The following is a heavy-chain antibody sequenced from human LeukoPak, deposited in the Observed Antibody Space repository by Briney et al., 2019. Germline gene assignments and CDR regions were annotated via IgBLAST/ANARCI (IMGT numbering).Heavy chain of an antibody. V-gene: IGHV1-2*04. J-gene: IGHJ4*02. CDR1: GYTFTGYY. D-gene: IGHD5-24*01. CDR2: INPNSGGT. CDR3: ARRRDGYNPLDY. Sequence: ASVKVSCKASGYTFTGYYMHWVRQAPGQGLEWMGWINPNSGGTNYAQKFQGWVTMTRDTSTSTVYMELSSLRFEDTAVYYCARRRDGYNPLDYWGQGTLVTVSS.